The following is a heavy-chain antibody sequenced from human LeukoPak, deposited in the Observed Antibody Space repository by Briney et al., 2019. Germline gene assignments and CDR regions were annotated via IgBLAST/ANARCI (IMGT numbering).Heavy chain of an antibody. J-gene: IGHJ6*03. CDR3: ARDPREGRMDV. V-gene: IGHV4-31*03. CDR2: IYYSGST. CDR1: GGSISSGGYY. Sequence: PSETLSLTCTVSGGSISSGGYYWSWIRQHPGKGLEWIGYIYYSGSTYYNPSLKSRVTISVDTSKNQFSLKLSSVTDADAAVYYCARDPREGRMDVWGKGTTVTVSS.